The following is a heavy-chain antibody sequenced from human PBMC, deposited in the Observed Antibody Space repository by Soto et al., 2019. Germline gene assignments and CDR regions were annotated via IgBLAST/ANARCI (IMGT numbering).Heavy chain of an antibody. D-gene: IGHD3-3*01. Sequence: PXATLSLTCAVYGGSFSGYYWSWIRQPPGKGLEWIGEINHSGSTNYNPSLKSRVTISVDTSKNQFSLKLSSVTAAGTAVYYCARVSYAFWRPRDCYGMDVWGQGTTVTVSS. CDR1: GGSFSGYY. J-gene: IGHJ6*02. CDR2: INHSGST. V-gene: IGHV4-34*01. CDR3: ARVSYAFWRPRDCYGMDV.